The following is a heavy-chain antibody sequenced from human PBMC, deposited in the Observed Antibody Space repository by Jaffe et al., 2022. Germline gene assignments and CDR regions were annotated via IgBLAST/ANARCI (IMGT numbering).Heavy chain of an antibody. CDR3: ARRPPEDPLYMDV. V-gene: IGHV4-39*01. Sequence: QLQLQESGPGLVKPSETLSLTCSVSGGSISSIRYYWGWIRQPPRKGLEWIGSIDYSGSTYYNPSLKSRVTISVDTAKNQFSLNLRSVTAADTAIYYCARRPPEDPLYMDVWGKGTTVTVSS. CDR1: GGSISSIRYY. D-gene: IGHD2-15*01. J-gene: IGHJ6*03. CDR2: IDYSGST.